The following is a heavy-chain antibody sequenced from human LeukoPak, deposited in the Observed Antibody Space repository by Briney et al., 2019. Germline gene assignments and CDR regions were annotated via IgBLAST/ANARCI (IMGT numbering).Heavy chain of an antibody. CDR1: GFTFDDYA. D-gene: IGHD3-3*01. CDR2: ISWNSGSI. CDR3: AKESGYYSFDY. Sequence: GRSLRLSCAASGFTFDDYAMHWVRQAPGKGLEWVSGISWNSGSIGYADSVKGRFTISRDNAKNSLYLQMNSLRAEDTALYYCAKESGYYSFDYWGQGTLVTVSS. V-gene: IGHV3-9*01. J-gene: IGHJ4*02.